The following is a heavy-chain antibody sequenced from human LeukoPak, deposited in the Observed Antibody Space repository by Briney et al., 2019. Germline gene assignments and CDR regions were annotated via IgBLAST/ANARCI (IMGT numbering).Heavy chain of an antibody. J-gene: IGHJ6*02. CDR1: GYTFTSYG. V-gene: IGHV1-18*01. Sequence: ASVKVSCKASGYTFTSYGISWVRQAPGQGLEWMGWISAYNGNTNYAQKLQGRVTMTTDTSTSTAYMELRSLRSDDTAVYYCARDWANAPPYGSGPSMDVWGQGTTVPVSS. CDR2: ISAYNGNT. D-gene: IGHD3-10*01. CDR3: ARDWANAPPYGSGPSMDV.